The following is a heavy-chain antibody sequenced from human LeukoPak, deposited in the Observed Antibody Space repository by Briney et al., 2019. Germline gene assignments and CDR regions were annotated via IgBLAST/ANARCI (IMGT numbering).Heavy chain of an antibody. J-gene: IGHJ4*02. CDR3: ARKGRYGSGSYNYYFDY. CDR1: GGYISSYY. V-gene: IGHV4-59*08. Sequence: SEPLPLTCSVSGGYISSYYWSWLRPPPGKGLEWIGYIYYSGSTNYNPSLKSRVTISVDTSKNQFSLKLSSVTAADMAVYYCARKGRYGSGSYNYYFDYWGQGTLVTVSS. D-gene: IGHD3-10*01. CDR2: IYYSGST.